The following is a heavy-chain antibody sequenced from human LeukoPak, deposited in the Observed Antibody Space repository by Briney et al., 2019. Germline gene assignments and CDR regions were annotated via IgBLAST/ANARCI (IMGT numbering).Heavy chain of an antibody. CDR3: ARDNGYCSGGSCLHYYMDV. CDR1: GFTFSIYW. D-gene: IGHD2-15*01. CDR2: IKQDGSEK. J-gene: IGHJ6*03. V-gene: IGHV3-7*01. Sequence: GGSLRLSCAASGFTFSIYWMSWVRQAPGKGLEWVANIKQDGSEKYYVDSVKGRFTISRDNAKNSLYLQMNSLRAEDTAVYYCARDNGYCSGGSCLHYYMDVWGKGTTVTISS.